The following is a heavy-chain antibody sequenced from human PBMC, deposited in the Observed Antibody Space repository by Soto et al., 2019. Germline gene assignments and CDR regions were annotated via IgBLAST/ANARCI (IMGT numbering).Heavy chain of an antibody. CDR3: AGNGDYGYYYDMDV. CDR2: IYYSGNT. Sequence: SETLSLTCTVSGGSISNYYWSWIRQPPGKGLEWIGYIYYSGNTEYNPSLKSRLTISVDTSKNQFSLKLSSVTAADTAVYYCAGNGDYGYYYDMDVWGQGTTVTVSS. J-gene: IGHJ6*02. D-gene: IGHD4-17*01. V-gene: IGHV4-59*01. CDR1: GGSISNYY.